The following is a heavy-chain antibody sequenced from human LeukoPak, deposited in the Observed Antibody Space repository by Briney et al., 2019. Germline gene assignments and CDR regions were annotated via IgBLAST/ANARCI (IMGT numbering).Heavy chain of an antibody. CDR2: IYYSGST. J-gene: IGHJ3*02. D-gene: IGHD2-2*02. Sequence: SETLSLTCTVSGGSISSSYWSWIRQPPGKGLEWIGYIYYSGSTNYNPSLKSRVTMSIDTSRSQFSLKLSSVTAADTAVYYCARGIGYCSSTSCYTLSKGVFDTWGQGTMVTVSS. CDR3: ARGIGYCSSTSCYTLSKGVFDT. V-gene: IGHV4-59*01. CDR1: GGSISSSY.